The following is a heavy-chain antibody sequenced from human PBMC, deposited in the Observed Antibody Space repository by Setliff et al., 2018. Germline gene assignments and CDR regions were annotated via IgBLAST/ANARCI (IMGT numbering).Heavy chain of an antibody. CDR1: GLTFSSSW. Sequence: PGGSLRLSCAVSGLTFSSSWMSWVRQVPGKGLEWVANIGPDGSQKKKFYAHSVEGRFTISRDNSKNTLYLQMNSLKAEDTAVYYCTTVVSRTEWQLYGPGTYYYYMDVWGKGTTVTVSS. CDR2: IGPDGSQKKK. J-gene: IGHJ6*03. V-gene: IGHV3-7*03. D-gene: IGHD3-10*01. CDR3: TTVVSRTEWQLYGPGTYYYYMDV.